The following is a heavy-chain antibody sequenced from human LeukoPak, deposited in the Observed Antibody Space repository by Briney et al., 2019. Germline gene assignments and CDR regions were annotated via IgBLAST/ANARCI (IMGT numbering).Heavy chain of an antibody. D-gene: IGHD4-17*01. CDR3: AREDPQTTVPEGMDV. Sequence: PSETLSLTCTVSGGSISSYYWSWIRQSPGKGLEWIGYIYYSGTTNYNPSLKSRVTISVDTSRNQFSLQLRSVTAADTAVYYCAREDPQTTVPEGMDVWGQGTTVIVSS. CDR2: IYYSGTT. CDR1: GGSISSYY. J-gene: IGHJ6*02. V-gene: IGHV4-59*01.